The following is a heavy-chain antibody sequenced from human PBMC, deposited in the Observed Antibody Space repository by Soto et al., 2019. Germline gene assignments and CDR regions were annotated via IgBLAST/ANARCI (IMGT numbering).Heavy chain of an antibody. V-gene: IGHV4-31*03. CDR1: GASLHIGGYY. CDR2: IYYTGVT. CDR3: ARDMSSTASWLDP. J-gene: IGHJ5*02. Sequence: PAETLSLTCTVSGASLHIGGYYWAWIRQNPGKGLEWIGYIYYTGVTYYNPSLGRRVNISVDTSKNQCSLEMTSVTAADTAVYYSARDMSSTASWLDPWGQGLLGTVPA. D-gene: IGHD2-2*01.